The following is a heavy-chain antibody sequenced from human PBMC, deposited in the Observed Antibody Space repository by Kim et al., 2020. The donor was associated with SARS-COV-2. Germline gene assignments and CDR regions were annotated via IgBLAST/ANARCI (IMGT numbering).Heavy chain of an antibody. J-gene: IGHJ4*02. V-gene: IGHV3-7*01. CDR1: GFTFSGYW. Sequence: GGSLRLSCTASGFTFSGYWMSWVRQAPGKGLEWVANIKQDGSDKYYVDSVKGRFTISRDNAKNSVYLQMNSLRGEDTAVYYCARNSERSSSWHDVFDCWGQGSLVTVSS. D-gene: IGHD1-26*01. CDR3: ARNSERSSSWHDVFDC. CDR2: IKQDGSDK.